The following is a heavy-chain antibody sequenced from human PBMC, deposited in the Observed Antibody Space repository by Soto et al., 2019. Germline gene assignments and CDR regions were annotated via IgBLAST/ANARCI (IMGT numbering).Heavy chain of an antibody. Sequence: GESLKISCNVSGYSFTSYLIGWVRQMPGKGLEWMGIIYPGDSDTRYSPSFQGQVTISADKSISTAYLQWSSLKASDTAMYYCASNVDTAAFDIWGQGTMVTVSS. CDR1: GYSFTSYL. CDR2: IYPGDSDT. J-gene: IGHJ3*02. CDR3: ASNVDTAAFDI. D-gene: IGHD5-18*01. V-gene: IGHV5-51*01.